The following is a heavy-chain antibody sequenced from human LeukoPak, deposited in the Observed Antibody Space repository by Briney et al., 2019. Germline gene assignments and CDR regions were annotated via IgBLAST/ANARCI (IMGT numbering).Heavy chain of an antibody. CDR2: NSSGGST. V-gene: IGHV3-53*03. CDR3: AGNASY. J-gene: IGHJ4*02. Sequence: PGGSLRLSRAPSGFTVCINYMSWVRPPPGEGLDWISVNSSGGSTKYADSVQGPFPISRDNSKNTLYLQMNSLRAEDTAVYYCAGNASYWGQGTLVTVSS. CDR1: GFTVCINY. D-gene: IGHD2-2*01.